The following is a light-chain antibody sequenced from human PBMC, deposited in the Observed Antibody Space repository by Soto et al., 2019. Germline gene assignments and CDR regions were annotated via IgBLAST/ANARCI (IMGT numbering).Light chain of an antibody. CDR1: SSNIGAGYD. Sequence: QSVLTQPPSVSGAPGQRVTISCTASSSNIGAGYDVHWYQQLPGTAPKLLIYGNTNRPSGVPDRFCGSKSGTSASLAITGLQAEDEADYYCQSYDSSLSAWVFGGGTKLTVL. J-gene: IGLJ3*02. V-gene: IGLV1-40*01. CDR3: QSYDSSLSAWV. CDR2: GNT.